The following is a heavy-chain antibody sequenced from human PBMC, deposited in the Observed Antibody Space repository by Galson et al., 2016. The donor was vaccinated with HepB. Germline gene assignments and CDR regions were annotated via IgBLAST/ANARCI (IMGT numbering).Heavy chain of an antibody. CDR1: GFSLSTSGVC. V-gene: IGHV2-70*01. D-gene: IGHD2-21*01. Sequence: PALVKPTQTLTLTCAFSGFSLSTSGVCVSWIRQPPGKALEWLALIDWDDDKYYSTSQKTRLTISKDTSKNQVVLTMTNMDPVDTATYYCARSNSRIGYWYFNLWGRGTLVTVSS. J-gene: IGHJ2*01. CDR2: IDWDDDK. CDR3: ARSNSRIGYWYFNL.